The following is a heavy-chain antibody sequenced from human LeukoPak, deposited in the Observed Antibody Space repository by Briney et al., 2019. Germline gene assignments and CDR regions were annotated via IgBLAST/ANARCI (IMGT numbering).Heavy chain of an antibody. J-gene: IGHJ5*02. CDR3: AKDGRPMIPFSWFDP. CDR2: ISANNGNT. Sequence: ASVKVSCKASGLTFTSYGFSWVRQAPGQGPEWMGWISANNGNTIYVQKFQGRVTMTTDTSTTTVHMELRDLRSDDTAVYYCAKDGRPMIPFSWFDPWGQGTLVIVSS. CDR1: GLTFTSYG. V-gene: IGHV1-18*01. D-gene: IGHD3-16*01.